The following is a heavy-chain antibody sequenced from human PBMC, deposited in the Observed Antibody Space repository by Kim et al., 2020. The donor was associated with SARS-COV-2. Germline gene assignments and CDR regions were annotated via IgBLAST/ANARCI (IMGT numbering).Heavy chain of an antibody. Sequence: YYRPSLKRRVTIPLDTSQGQFSLRLSSVTAADTAVYFCAKDLGNAVIDYWGQGTLLTVSS. D-gene: IGHD1-1*01. CDR3: AKDLGNAVIDY. V-gene: IGHV4-30-2*04. J-gene: IGHJ4*02.